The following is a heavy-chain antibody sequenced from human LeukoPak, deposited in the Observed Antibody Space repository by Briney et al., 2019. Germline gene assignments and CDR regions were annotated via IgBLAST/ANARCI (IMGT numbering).Heavy chain of an antibody. D-gene: IGHD3-10*01. J-gene: IGHJ5*02. CDR1: GFTFSSYG. V-gene: IGHV3-33*08. CDR2: IWYDGSEK. CDR3: VANPPSGRGWFDP. Sequence: GGSLRLSCAASGFTFSSYGMHWVRQAPGKGLEWVAVIWYDGSEKYYADSVKGRFTISRDNSKNTLYLQMNSLRVEDTAVYYCVANPPSGRGWFDPWGQGTLVTVSS.